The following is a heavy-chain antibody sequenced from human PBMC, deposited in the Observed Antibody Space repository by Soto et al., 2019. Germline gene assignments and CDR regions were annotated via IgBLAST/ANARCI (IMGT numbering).Heavy chain of an antibody. J-gene: IGHJ3*02. Sequence: QVQLVQSGAEVKKPGASVKVSCKASGYTFTSYGISWVRQAPGQGLEWMGWISAYNGNTNYARKLQGRVTMTTDTSTSTAYMELRSLRSDDTAVYYCASTEDYYGSGSYRVAFDIWGQGAMVTVSS. CDR1: GYTFTSYG. V-gene: IGHV1-18*01. CDR3: ASTEDYYGSGSYRVAFDI. CDR2: ISAYNGNT. D-gene: IGHD3-10*01.